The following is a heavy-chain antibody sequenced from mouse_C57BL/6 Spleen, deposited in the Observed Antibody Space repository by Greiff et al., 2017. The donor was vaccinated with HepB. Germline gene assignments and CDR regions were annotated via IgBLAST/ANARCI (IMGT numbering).Heavy chain of an antibody. D-gene: IGHD2-4*01. CDR1: GYTFTSYW. CDR3: ARYDYDSFYAMDY. Sequence: QVHVKQPGAELVKPGASVKLSCKASGYTFTSYWMHWVKQRPGQGLEWIGMIHPNSGSTNYNEKFKSKATLTVDKSSSTAYMQLSSLTSEDSAVYYCARYDYDSFYAMDYWGQGTSVTVSS. V-gene: IGHV1-64*01. CDR2: IHPNSGST. J-gene: IGHJ4*01.